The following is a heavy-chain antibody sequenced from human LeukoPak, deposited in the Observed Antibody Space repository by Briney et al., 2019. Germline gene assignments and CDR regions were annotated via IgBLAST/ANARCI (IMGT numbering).Heavy chain of an antibody. CDR2: ISYDGSNK. CDR3: ARAASGESALLSRGNYYYYGMDV. Sequence: GGSLRLSCAASGFTFSSYAMHCVRQAPGKGLEWVAVISYDGSNKYYADSVKGRFTISRDNSKNTLYLQMNSLRAEDTAVYYRARAASGESALLSRGNYYYYGMDVWGQGTTVTVSS. D-gene: IGHD1-14*01. CDR1: GFTFSSYA. V-gene: IGHV3-30-3*01. J-gene: IGHJ6*02.